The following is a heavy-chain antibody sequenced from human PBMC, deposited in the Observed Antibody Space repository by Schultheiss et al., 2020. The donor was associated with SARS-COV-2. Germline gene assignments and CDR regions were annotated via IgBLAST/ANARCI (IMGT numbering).Heavy chain of an antibody. CDR1: GFTFSSYE. J-gene: IGHJ6*02. Sequence: GGSLRLSCAASGFTFSSYEMNWVRQAPGKGLEWVSYISSSGSTIYYADSVKGRFTISRDNAKNSLYLQMNSLRAEDTAVYYCARGTVVVPAAIVLYTKRYGMDVWVQGTTVTVAS. CDR3: ARGTVVVPAAIVLYTKRYGMDV. CDR2: ISSSGSTI. V-gene: IGHV3-48*03. D-gene: IGHD2-2*02.